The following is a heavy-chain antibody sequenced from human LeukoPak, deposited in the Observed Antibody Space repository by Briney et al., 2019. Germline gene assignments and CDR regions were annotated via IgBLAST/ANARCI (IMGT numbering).Heavy chain of an antibody. CDR3: AKDLWSGYYGGGFDY. D-gene: IGHD3-3*01. CDR1: GFTFSSYA. CDR2: ISYDGSNK. V-gene: IGHV3-30-3*01. J-gene: IGHJ4*02. Sequence: GRSLRLSCAASGFTFSSYAMHWVRQAPGKGLEWVAVISYDGSNKYYADSVKGRFTISRDNSKNTLYLQMNSLRAEDTAVYYCAKDLWSGYYGGGFDYWGQGTLVTVSS.